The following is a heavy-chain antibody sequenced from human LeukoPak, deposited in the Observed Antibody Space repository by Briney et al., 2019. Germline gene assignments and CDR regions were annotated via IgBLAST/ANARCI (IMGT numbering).Heavy chain of an antibody. CDR1: GFTFSDLW. J-gene: IGHJ4*02. V-gene: IGHV3-7*01. Sequence: GGSLRLSCAASGFTFSDLWMTWVRQAPGKGPEWVATIEPDGGVKYYVDSVKGRFTISRDNADNSLYLQMNSLRGEDTAVYFCARGGSDSSRYWLYWGQGTLVTDSS. D-gene: IGHD6-25*01. CDR3: ARGGSDSSRYWLY. CDR2: IEPDGGVK.